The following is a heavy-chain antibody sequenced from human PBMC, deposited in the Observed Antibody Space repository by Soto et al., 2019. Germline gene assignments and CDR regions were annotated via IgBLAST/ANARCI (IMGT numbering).Heavy chain of an antibody. D-gene: IGHD2-15*01. CDR1: GFTFSSYA. Sequence: EVQLLESGGGLVQPGGSLRLSCAASGFTFSSYAMSWVRQAPGKGLEWVSAISGSGGSTYYADSVKGRFTISRDNSKNTLYLQMNSLSAEDTAVYYCAKDREYCSGGSCYSVWFDPWGQGTLVTVSS. CDR2: ISGSGGST. J-gene: IGHJ5*02. V-gene: IGHV3-23*01. CDR3: AKDREYCSGGSCYSVWFDP.